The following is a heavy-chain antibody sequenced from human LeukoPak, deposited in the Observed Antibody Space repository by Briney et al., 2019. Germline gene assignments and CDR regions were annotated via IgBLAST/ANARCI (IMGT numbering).Heavy chain of an antibody. CDR1: TITISSYW. CDR2: INSEGSSI. CDR3: ARAQTYGDSRLLLDY. D-gene: IGHD4-17*01. V-gene: IGHV3-74*01. Sequence: GGSLRLSCEASTITISSYWMHWVRQAPGEGLVWVSRINSEGSSITYADSVRGRVTISRDNAKNTLYLQMNSLRVEDTALYYCARAQTYGDSRLLLDYWGQGTLVTVSS. J-gene: IGHJ4*02.